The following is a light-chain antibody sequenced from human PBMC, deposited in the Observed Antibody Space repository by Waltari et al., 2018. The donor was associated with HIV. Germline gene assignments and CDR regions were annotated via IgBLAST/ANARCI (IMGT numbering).Light chain of an antibody. Sequence: QSALTQPASVSGFPGQSINISCTGISTDSRFNQHVSWYQQHPGSVPRLIIFDISRRPSGVSDPFSGSRSGNSASLTISGLHSGDEAHYYCASNRLDYTLLFGGGTKLTVL. CDR3: ASNRLDYTLL. CDR2: DIS. J-gene: IGLJ2*01. V-gene: IGLV2-14*03. CDR1: STDSRFNQH.